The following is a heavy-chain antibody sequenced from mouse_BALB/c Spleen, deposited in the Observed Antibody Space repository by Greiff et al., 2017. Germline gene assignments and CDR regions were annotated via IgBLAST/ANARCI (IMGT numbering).Heavy chain of an antibody. CDR1: GYTFTDYV. CDR3: AREDGYYGAY. J-gene: IGHJ3*01. Sequence: QVQLQQSGPELVKPGASVKMSCKASGYTFTDYVISWVKQRTGQGLEWIGEIYPGSGSTYYNEKFKGKATLTADKSSNTAYMQLSSLTSDDSAVYCCAREDGYYGAYWGQGTLVTVSA. CDR2: IYPGSGST. D-gene: IGHD2-3*01. V-gene: IGHV1-81*01.